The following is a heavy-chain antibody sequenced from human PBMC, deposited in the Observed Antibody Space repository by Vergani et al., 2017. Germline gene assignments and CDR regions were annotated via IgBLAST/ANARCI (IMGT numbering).Heavy chain of an antibody. CDR2: FDPEDGET. CDR3: ATLSTLAGALYNWFDP. CDR1: GYTLTELS. D-gene: IGHD7-27*01. Sequence: QVQLVQSGAEVKKPGASVKVSCKVSGYTLTELSMHWVRQAPGKGLEWMGGFDPEDGETIYAQKFKGRVTMTEDTSTDTAYMELSSLRSEDTAVYYCATLSTLAGALYNWFDPWGQGTLVTVSS. J-gene: IGHJ5*02. V-gene: IGHV1-24*01.